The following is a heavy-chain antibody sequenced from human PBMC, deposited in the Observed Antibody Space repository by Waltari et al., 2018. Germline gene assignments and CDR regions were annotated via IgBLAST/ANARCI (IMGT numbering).Heavy chain of an antibody. CDR1: GFTFSSSD. Sequence: EVQLVESGGGLVQPGGSLRLSCAASGFTFSSSDMNWVRQAPGKGLEWVSYISSSGSTIYYADSVKGRFTISRDNAKNSLYLQMNSLRAEDTAVYYCARDGYGSGIAYVWGQGTTVTVSS. V-gene: IGHV3-48*03. CDR3: ARDGYGSGIAYV. CDR2: ISSSGSTI. D-gene: IGHD3-10*01. J-gene: IGHJ6*02.